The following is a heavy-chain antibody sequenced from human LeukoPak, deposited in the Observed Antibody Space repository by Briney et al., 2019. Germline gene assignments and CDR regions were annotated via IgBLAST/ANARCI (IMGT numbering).Heavy chain of an antibody. D-gene: IGHD3-22*01. V-gene: IGHV4-4*07. CDR2: IYTSGST. CDR1: GGSISTYY. Sequence: TSETLSLTCSVSGGSISTYYWSWIRQPAGKGLEWIGRIYTSGSTNYNPSLKSRVTMSVDTSKNQFSLKLSSVTAADTAVYFCVRVIGAPNYYYYMGVWGKGTTVTVSS. J-gene: IGHJ6*03. CDR3: VRVIGAPNYYYYMGV.